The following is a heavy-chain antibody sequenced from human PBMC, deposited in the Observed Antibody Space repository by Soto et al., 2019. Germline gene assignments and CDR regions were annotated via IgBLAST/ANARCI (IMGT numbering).Heavy chain of an antibody. CDR3: ARDEERLEARVAPYDYSGMAV. V-gene: IGHV3-21*01. J-gene: IGHJ6*02. D-gene: IGHD6-6*01. CDR2: ISSSSSYI. Sequence: GLSLGVCCAASGFPFSSHRRSWVLQDPGKGLEWVSSISSSSSYIYDADSVKGRFTNSRDNAKNSLYLQMNSLRAEDTAVYYCARDEERLEARVAPYDYSGMAVWGQGTTVTVSS. CDR1: GFPFSSHR.